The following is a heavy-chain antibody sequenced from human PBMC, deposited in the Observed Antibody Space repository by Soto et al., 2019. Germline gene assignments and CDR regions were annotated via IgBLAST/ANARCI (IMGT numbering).Heavy chain of an antibody. CDR1: EYTFTGYY. D-gene: IGHD2-15*01. Sequence: ASVKVSCKASEYTFTGYYMHWVRQAPGQGPEWMGWTNPNSGGTNYAQKFQGRVTMTRDTSISTAYMELSRLRSDDTAVYYCARGGPTVVAPGGYWGQGTLVTVSS. V-gene: IGHV1-2*02. CDR3: ARGGPTVVAPGGY. J-gene: IGHJ4*02. CDR2: TNPNSGGT.